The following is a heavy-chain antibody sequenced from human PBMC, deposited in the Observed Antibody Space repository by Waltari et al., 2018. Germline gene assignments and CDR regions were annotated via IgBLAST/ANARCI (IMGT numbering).Heavy chain of an antibody. Sequence: VQLLESGGGLVQPGGSLRLSCAASGFTFSNYGMNWVRQARGKGVGGWAGFSGDGAASFDGDAVKGRFTISRDNAESTLRRQMHSLRTEDTAIYFCAAYSGISSSFEYWGQGTLVTVSS. CDR1: GFTFSNYG. D-gene: IGHD3-10*01. CDR3: AAYSGISSSFEY. CDR2: FSGDGAAS. J-gene: IGHJ4*02. V-gene: IGHV3-23*01.